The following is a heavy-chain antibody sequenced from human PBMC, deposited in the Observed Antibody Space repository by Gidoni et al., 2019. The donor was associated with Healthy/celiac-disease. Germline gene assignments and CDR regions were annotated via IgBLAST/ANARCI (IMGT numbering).Heavy chain of an antibody. V-gene: IGHV1-8*01. CDR1: GYTFTSYD. Sequence: QVQLVQSGAEVKKPGASVKVSCKASGYTFTSYDINWVRQATGQGLEWMGWMNPNSGNTGYAQKFQGRVIMTRNTSISTAYMELSSLRSEDTAVYYCAREGVGATSFYYYYMDVWGKGTTVTVSS. D-gene: IGHD1-26*01. J-gene: IGHJ6*03. CDR3: AREGVGATSFYYYYMDV. CDR2: MNPNSGNT.